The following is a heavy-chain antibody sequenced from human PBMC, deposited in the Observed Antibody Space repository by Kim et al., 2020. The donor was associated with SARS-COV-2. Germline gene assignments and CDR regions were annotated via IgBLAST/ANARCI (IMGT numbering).Heavy chain of an antibody. D-gene: IGHD6-19*01. J-gene: IGHJ6*02. CDR3: ATRPGWPQLYGMDV. CDR2: ISGSGGST. CDR1: GFTFSSYA. V-gene: IGHV3-23*01. Sequence: GGSLRLSCAASGFTFSSYAMSWVRQAPGKGLEWVSAISGSGGSTYYADSVKGRFTISRDNSKNTLYLQMNSLRAEDTAVYYCATRPGWPQLYGMDVWGQGTTVTVSS.